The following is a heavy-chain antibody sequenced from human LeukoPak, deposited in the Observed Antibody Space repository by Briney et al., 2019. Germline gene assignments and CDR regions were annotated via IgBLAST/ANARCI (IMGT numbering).Heavy chain of an antibody. Sequence: GGSLRLSCAASGFTFDDYAMHWVRQAPGKGLEWVSGISWNSGNIGYADSVKGRFTISRDNAKNSLYLQMNSLRAEDTALYYCAKGGSCPDDWGQGTLVTVSS. CDR1: GFTFDDYA. D-gene: IGHD2-15*01. CDR2: ISWNSGNI. CDR3: AKGGSCPDD. V-gene: IGHV3-9*01. J-gene: IGHJ4*02.